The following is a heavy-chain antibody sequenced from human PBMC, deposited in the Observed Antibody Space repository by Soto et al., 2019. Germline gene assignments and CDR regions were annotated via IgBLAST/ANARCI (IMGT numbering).Heavy chain of an antibody. D-gene: IGHD3-16*01. V-gene: IGHV3-23*01. J-gene: IGHJ5*01. CDR3: VKGGWLDF. CDR1: GFSFHTFE. Sequence: EVQLLESGGGLVQPGGSLRLSCAASGFSFHTFEMSWVRQAPGRGLEWVSFISDDGSRTYYADAVKGRFTISRDNSKYTLYLRMNSLTVEDTAVYACVKGGWLDFWGQGPLVTVYS. CDR2: ISDDGSRT.